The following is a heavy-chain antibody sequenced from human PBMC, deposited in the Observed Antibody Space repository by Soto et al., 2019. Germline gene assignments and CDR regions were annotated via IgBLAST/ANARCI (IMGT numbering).Heavy chain of an antibody. Sequence: GGSLRLSCAASGFTFSSYGMHWVRQAPGKGLEWVAVIWYDGSNKYYADSVKGRFTISRDNSKNTLYLQMNSLRAEDTAVYYCARGERMITFGGVIVDYWGQGTLVTVSS. CDR1: GFTFSSYG. CDR3: ARGERMITFGGVIVDY. V-gene: IGHV3-33*01. CDR2: IWYDGSNK. D-gene: IGHD3-16*02. J-gene: IGHJ4*02.